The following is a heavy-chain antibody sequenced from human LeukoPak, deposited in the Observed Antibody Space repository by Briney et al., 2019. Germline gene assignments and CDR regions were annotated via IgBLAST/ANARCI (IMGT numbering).Heavy chain of an antibody. D-gene: IGHD6-13*01. J-gene: IGHJ6*03. CDR1: GFTFSSYE. CDR2: ISTSGSTI. CDR3: ARDATTATGWVYMDV. V-gene: IGHV3-48*03. Sequence: GGSLRLSCAASGFTFSSYEMNWVRQAPGKGLEWVSHISTSGSTIYYANSVKGRFTISRDNAKNPLYLQMNSLRAEDTALYYCARDATTATGWVYMDVWGKGTTVTISS.